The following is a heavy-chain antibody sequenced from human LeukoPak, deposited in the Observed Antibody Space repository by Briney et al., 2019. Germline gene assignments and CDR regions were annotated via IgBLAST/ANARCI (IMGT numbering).Heavy chain of an antibody. Sequence: GASVKVSCKASGYTFTSNYMHWVRQAPGQGPEWMGVISPSGGSTTYAQKFQGRVTLTRDMSTSTDYLELSSLRSEDTAVYYCARVLVDTNGWYHYGYWGQGTLVTVSS. CDR1: GYTFTSNY. J-gene: IGHJ4*02. D-gene: IGHD6-19*01. CDR2: ISPSGGST. CDR3: ARVLVDTNGWYHYGY. V-gene: IGHV1-46*01.